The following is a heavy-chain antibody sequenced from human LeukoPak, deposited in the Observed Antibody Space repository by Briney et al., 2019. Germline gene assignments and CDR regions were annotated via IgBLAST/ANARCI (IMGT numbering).Heavy chain of an antibody. J-gene: IGHJ4*02. D-gene: IGHD6-6*01. CDR2: ITWNSGSI. CDR1: GFSFGAYA. V-gene: IGHV3-9*01. Sequence: PGGSLRLSCTASGFSFGAYAMNWVRQAPGKGLEWVAGITWNSGSIEYADSVKGRFTISRDNAKDSLYLQMNSLRTEDTAFYYCAKDEGSSSCLIFDHWGQGALVTVSS. CDR3: AKDEGSSSCLIFDH.